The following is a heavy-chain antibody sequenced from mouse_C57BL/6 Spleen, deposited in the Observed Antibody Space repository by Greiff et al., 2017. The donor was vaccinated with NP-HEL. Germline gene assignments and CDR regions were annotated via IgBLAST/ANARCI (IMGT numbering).Heavy chain of an antibody. CDR1: GFTFSDAW. CDR2: VRNKANNHAT. CDR3: TAYYGYAMDY. D-gene: IGHD1-1*01. Sequence: EVQLQESGGGLVQPGGSMKLSCAASGFTFSDAWMDWVRQSPEKGLEWVAAVRNKANNHATYYAESVKGRFTISGDDSKSSVYLQMNSLRAEGTGIYYCTAYYGYAMDYWGQGTSVTVSS. V-gene: IGHV6-6*01. J-gene: IGHJ4*01.